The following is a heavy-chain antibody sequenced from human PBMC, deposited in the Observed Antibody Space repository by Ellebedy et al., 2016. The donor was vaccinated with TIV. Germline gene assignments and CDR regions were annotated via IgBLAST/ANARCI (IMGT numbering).Heavy chain of an antibody. CDR2: INPSVWST. CDR3: ARVGSGLQVTTPHFDY. CDR1: GYTFTSYF. J-gene: IGHJ4*02. D-gene: IGHD3-22*01. V-gene: IGHV1-46*01. Sequence: AASVKVSCKTSGYTFTSYFMHWVRQAPGQGLEWMGIINPSVWSTNYAQQFQGRVTMTRDTSTSTVYMELSRLRSEDTSMYYCARVGSGLQVTTPHFDYWGQGTLVTVSS.